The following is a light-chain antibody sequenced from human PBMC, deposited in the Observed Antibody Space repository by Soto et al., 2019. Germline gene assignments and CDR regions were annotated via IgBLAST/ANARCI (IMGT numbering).Light chain of an antibody. Sequence: DIPMTQSPSSLSASVGDRVTITCQASQDISNYLNWYQQKPGKAPKLLIYDASNLETGVPSRFSGSGSGTDFTFTISSLQHEDIATYYCQQYDNLPFTFGPGTKVDIK. V-gene: IGKV1-33*01. CDR2: DAS. J-gene: IGKJ3*01. CDR3: QQYDNLPFT. CDR1: QDISNY.